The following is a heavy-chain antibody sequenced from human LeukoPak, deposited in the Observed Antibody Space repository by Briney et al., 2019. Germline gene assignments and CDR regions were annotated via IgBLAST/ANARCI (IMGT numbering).Heavy chain of an antibody. CDR3: ATETNGRHYDY. J-gene: IGHJ4*02. Sequence: GGSLKLSCTASGLTFSTSGFNWVRQAPGKGLEWVASIGPTGSDRYHADSIKGRFTISRDNANNFLYLQMNSLRAEDTAVYYCATETNGRHYDYWGQGTLLTVSS. D-gene: IGHD1-14*01. CDR1: GLTFSTSG. CDR2: IGPTGSDR. V-gene: IGHV3-21*06.